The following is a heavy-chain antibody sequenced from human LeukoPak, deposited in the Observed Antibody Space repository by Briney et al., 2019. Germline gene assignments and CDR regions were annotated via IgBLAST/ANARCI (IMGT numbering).Heavy chain of an antibody. Sequence: GGSLRLSCAASGFTFSNYWMHWGRPAPGKGPVWVSRIKSDGSSTRFADSVQGRFTISRDNGKNTVYLQMNSLRAEDTAVYYCARGGDTSNWYPGYFDYWGQGALVTVSS. CDR2: IKSDGSST. J-gene: IGHJ4*02. V-gene: IGHV3-74*01. CDR3: ARGGDTSNWYPGYFDY. CDR1: GFTFSNYW. D-gene: IGHD6-13*01.